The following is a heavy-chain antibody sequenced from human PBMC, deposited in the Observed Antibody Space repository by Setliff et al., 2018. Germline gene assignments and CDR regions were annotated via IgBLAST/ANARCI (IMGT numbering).Heavy chain of an antibody. CDR2: IYHNGNS. CDR1: GGSISSGSYY. D-gene: IGHD5-12*01. J-gene: IGHJ4*02. Sequence: PSETLSLTCTVSGGSISSGSYYWSWIRQPAGKGLEWIGRIYHNGNSYYNPSLKSRVTISVDTSKNQLSLKLNSVTAADTAVYYCARLGYRGDLDYWGQGTLVTVSS. V-gene: IGHV4-61*02. CDR3: ARLGYRGDLDY.